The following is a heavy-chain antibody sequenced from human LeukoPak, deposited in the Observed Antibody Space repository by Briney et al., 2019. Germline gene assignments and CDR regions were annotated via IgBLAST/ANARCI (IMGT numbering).Heavy chain of an antibody. V-gene: IGHV1-69*06. D-gene: IGHD1-26*01. CDR2: IIPIFGTA. Sequence: EASVKVSCKASGGTFSSYAVSWVRQAPGQGLEWMGGIIPIFGTANYAQKFQGRVTITADKSTSTAYMELSSLRSEDTAVYYCARDREGAIDIWGQGTMVTVSS. CDR1: GGTFSSYA. CDR3: ARDREGAIDI. J-gene: IGHJ3*02.